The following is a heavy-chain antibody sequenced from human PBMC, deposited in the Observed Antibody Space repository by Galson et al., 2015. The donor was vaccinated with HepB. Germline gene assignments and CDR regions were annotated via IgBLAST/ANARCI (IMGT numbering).Heavy chain of an antibody. V-gene: IGHV3-30*04. Sequence: SLRLSCAASGFTFSTYAMHWVRQAPGKGLEWVAIISNDGSNIYFADSVKGRFTISRDNSKNTVYLQMNSLRPEDTAVYYCARGMAWGFFGYWGQGTLLTVSS. J-gene: IGHJ4*02. CDR2: ISNDGSNI. D-gene: IGHD5-24*01. CDR1: GFTFSTYA. CDR3: ARGMAWGFFGY.